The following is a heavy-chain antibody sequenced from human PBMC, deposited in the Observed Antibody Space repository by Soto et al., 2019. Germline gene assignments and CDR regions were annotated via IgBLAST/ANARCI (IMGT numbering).Heavy chain of an antibody. Sequence: GGSLRLSCVASEFTFSSYWMHWVRQVPGKGLVWVSRLNEDGSFTTYADSVKGRFTISRDNAKKALYLQMNSLRAEDTAVYYCARDLSGRADVWGQGTTVTVSS. J-gene: IGHJ6*02. CDR2: LNEDGSFT. CDR1: EFTFSSYW. D-gene: IGHD3-10*01. CDR3: ARDLSGRADV. V-gene: IGHV3-74*01.